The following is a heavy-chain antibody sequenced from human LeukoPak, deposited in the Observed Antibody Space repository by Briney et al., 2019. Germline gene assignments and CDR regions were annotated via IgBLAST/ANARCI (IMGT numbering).Heavy chain of an antibody. CDR3: ARRRTGTTYYYYYGMDV. Sequence: SETLSLTCAVYGGSLSGYYWSWIRQPPGKGLEWIGSIYYSGSTYYNPSLKSRVTISVDTSKNQFSLKLSSVTAADTAVYYCARRRTGTTYYYYYGMDVWGQGTTVTVSS. D-gene: IGHD1-7*01. V-gene: IGHV4-34*01. CDR1: GGSLSGYY. CDR2: IYYSGST. J-gene: IGHJ6*02.